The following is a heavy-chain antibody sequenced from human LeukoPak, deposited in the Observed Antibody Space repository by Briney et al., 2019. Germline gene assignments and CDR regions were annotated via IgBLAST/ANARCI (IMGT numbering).Heavy chain of an antibody. CDR2: IWYDGSNK. J-gene: IGHJ4*02. CDR3: AKDVISQYYFDY. V-gene: IGHV3-33*06. Sequence: GGSLRLSCAASGFTFSSYGMHWVRQAPGKGLGWVAVIWYDGSNKYYADSVKGRFTISRDNSKNTLYLQMNSLRAEDTAVYYCAKDVISQYYFDYWGQGTLVTVSS. D-gene: IGHD2-21*01. CDR1: GFTFSSYG.